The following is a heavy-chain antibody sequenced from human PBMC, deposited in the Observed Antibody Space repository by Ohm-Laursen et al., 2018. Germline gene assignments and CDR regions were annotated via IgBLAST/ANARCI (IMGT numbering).Heavy chain of an antibody. CDR2: ISWNSGSI. D-gene: IGHD2-2*01. Sequence: SLRLSCTASGFTFDDYAMHWVRQAPGKGLEWVSGISWNSGSIGYADSVKGRFTISRDNAKNSLYLQMNSLRAEDTALYYCAKDYCSSTSCPYYYYGMDVWGQGTTVTVSS. CDR3: AKDYCSSTSCPYYYYGMDV. V-gene: IGHV3-9*01. J-gene: IGHJ6*02. CDR1: GFTFDDYA.